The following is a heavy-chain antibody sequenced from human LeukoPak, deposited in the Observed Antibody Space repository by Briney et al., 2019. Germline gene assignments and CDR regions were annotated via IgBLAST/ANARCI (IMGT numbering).Heavy chain of an antibody. CDR1: GGSISSSNW. Sequence: SETLSLTCAVSGGSISSSNWWSWVRQPPGKGLEWIGEIYHSGSTNYNPSLKSRVTISVDKSKNQFSLKLSSVTAADTAVYYCARGLLWFGESYDAFDIWGQGTMVTVSS. CDR3: ARGLLWFGESYDAFDI. V-gene: IGHV4-4*02. D-gene: IGHD3-10*01. CDR2: IYHSGST. J-gene: IGHJ3*02.